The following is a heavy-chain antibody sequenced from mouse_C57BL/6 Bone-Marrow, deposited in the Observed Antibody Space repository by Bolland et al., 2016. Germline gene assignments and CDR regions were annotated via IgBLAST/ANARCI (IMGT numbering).Heavy chain of an antibody. J-gene: IGHJ3*01. CDR2: TT. Sequence: TTSYNQKFKGKATLTVDQSSSTAYMQLNSLTSEDSAVYYCAREGVYSNYFPWFAYWGQGTLV. D-gene: IGHD2-5*01. V-gene: IGHV1-39*01. CDR3: AREGVYSNYFPWFAY.